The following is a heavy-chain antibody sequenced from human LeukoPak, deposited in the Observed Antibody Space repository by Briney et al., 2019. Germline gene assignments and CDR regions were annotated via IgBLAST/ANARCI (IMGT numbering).Heavy chain of an antibody. V-gene: IGHV1-69*05. D-gene: IGHD2-15*01. CDR3: ARGGRHYYYYMDV. J-gene: IGHJ6*03. CDR2: IIPIFGTA. CDR1: GGTFSSYA. Sequence: ASVKVSCKASGGTFSSYAISWVRQAPGQGLEWMGGIIPIFGTANYAQKFQGRVTITTDESTSTAYMELSSLRPEDTAVYYCARGGRHYYYYMDVWGKGTTVTVSS.